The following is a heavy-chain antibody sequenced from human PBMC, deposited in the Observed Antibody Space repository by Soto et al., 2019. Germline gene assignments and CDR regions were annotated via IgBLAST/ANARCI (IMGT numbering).Heavy chain of an antibody. CDR1: GFTFTSSA. J-gene: IGHJ6*03. CDR3: AADLGGGYDSNYYYYYYYMDV. Sequence: GASVKVSCKASGFTFTSSAMQWVRQARGQRLEWIGWIVVGSGNTNYAQKFQERVTITRDMSTSTAYMELSSLRSEDTAVYYCAADLGGGYDSNYYYYYYYMDVWGKGTTVTVSS. D-gene: IGHD5-12*01. V-gene: IGHV1-58*02. CDR2: IVVGSGNT.